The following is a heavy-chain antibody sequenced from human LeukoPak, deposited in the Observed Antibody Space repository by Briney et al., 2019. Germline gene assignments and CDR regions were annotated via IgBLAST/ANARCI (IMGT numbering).Heavy chain of an antibody. Sequence: GGSLRLSCAASGFTFSSYAMTWVRQAPGKGLEWVSGISWNSGSIGYADSVKGRFTISRDNAKNSLYLQMNSLRAEDTALYYCAKCSDSSGHFDYWGQGTLVTVSS. V-gene: IGHV3-9*01. CDR3: AKCSDSSGHFDY. CDR1: GFTFSSYA. J-gene: IGHJ4*02. D-gene: IGHD3-22*01. CDR2: ISWNSGSI.